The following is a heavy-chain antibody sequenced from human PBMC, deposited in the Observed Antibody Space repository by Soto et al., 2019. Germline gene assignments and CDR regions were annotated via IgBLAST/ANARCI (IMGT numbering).Heavy chain of an antibody. CDR1: GFTFDDYA. CDR3: AKEENLGYSSSQFDY. CDR2: ISWNSGSI. J-gene: IGHJ4*02. Sequence: EVQLVESGGGLVQPGRSLRLSCAASGFTFDDYAMHWVRQAPGKGLEWVSGISWNSGSIGYADSVKGRFTISRDNAKNSLYLQRNSLRAEDTALYYCAKEENLGYSSSQFDYWGQGTLVTVSS. V-gene: IGHV3-9*01. D-gene: IGHD6-13*01.